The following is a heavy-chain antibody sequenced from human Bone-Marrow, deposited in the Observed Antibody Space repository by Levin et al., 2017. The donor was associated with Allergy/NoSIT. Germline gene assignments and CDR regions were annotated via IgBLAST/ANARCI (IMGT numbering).Heavy chain of an antibody. V-gene: IGHV4-59*12. CDR3: ASALGRRFES. CDR2: FYYSGST. Sequence: SETLSLTCTVSDISSYYWNWIRQPPGKGLEWIGYFYYSGSTNYNPSLESRVTMSLDTSKNQFSLELSSVTAADTAVYYCASALGRRFESWGQGILVTVSS. CDR1: DISSYY. J-gene: IGHJ4*01.